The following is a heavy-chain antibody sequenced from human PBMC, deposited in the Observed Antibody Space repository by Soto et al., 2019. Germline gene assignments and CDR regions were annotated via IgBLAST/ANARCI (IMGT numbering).Heavy chain of an antibody. CDR1: GGTFSSYA. V-gene: IGHV1-69*01. CDR3: ARVPPIGQQVGWFAP. D-gene: IGHD6-13*01. CDR2: IIPIFGTA. J-gene: IGHJ5*02. Sequence: QVQLVQSGAEVKKPGSSVKVSCKASGGTFSSYAISWVRHAPGQGLEWMGGIIPIFGTANYAQKFQGRVTVTADESTSTADMELSSLRSEYTAVYYCARVPPIGQQVGWFAPWGQGSLVTVSS.